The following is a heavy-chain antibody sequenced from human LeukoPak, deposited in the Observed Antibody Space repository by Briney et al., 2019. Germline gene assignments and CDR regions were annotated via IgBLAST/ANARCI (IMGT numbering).Heavy chain of an antibody. J-gene: IGHJ4*02. V-gene: IGHV3-20*04. CDR2: INWNGGST. CDR1: GFTFDDYG. D-gene: IGHD3-10*01. CDR3: ARVVTMVRGVPYYFDY. Sequence: GGSLRLSCVASGFTFDDYGLSWVRQAPGKGLEWVSGINWNGGSTGYADSVKGRFTISRDNAKNSLYLQMNSLRAEDTALYYCARVVTMVRGVPYYFDYWGQGTLVTVSS.